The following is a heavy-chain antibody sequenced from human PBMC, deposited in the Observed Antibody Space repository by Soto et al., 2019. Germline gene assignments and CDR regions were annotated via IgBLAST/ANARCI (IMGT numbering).Heavy chain of an antibody. V-gene: IGHV2-5*02. CDR1: GFSLRTTRVG. CDR2: IYWDDDK. Sequence: QITLKESGPTLVKPTQTLTLTCTYSGFSLRTTRVGVGWIRQPPGKALEWLGIIYWDDDKRYSPSLKSRLTLTSDISKSQVVLTMTNMGPVDTATYFCAHTWGLPFDYWGPGNLVIVSS. J-gene: IGHJ4*02. CDR3: AHTWGLPFDY. D-gene: IGHD3-16*01.